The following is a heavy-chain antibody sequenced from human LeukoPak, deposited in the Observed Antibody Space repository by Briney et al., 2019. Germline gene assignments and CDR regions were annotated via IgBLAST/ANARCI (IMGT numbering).Heavy chain of an antibody. CDR3: ARDRDSSGWHVADY. V-gene: IGHV1-18*01. CDR1: GYTFRSYD. J-gene: IGHJ4*02. CDR2: ISSNNGNT. D-gene: IGHD6-19*01. Sequence: ASVKVSCKASGYTFRSYDITWVRQAPGQGLEWMGWISSNNGNTNYAQKFHGRVTMTTDTPTSTAYMEMRSLRSDDTAVYYCARDRDSSGWHVADYWGQGTLVTVSS.